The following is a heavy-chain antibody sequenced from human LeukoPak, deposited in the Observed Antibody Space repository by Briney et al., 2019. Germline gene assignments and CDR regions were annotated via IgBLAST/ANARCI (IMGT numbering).Heavy chain of an antibody. Sequence: ASVRVSCKTSGYTFTRYYMHWVRQAPGQGLEWMGIINPSGGSARYAQKFQGRVTMTRDTSTSTVYMEVSSLRSEDTAVYYCARLADYDSSGYLSYWGQGTLVTVSS. D-gene: IGHD3-22*01. J-gene: IGHJ4*02. CDR2: INPSGGSA. CDR3: ARLADYDSSGYLSY. CDR1: GYTFTRYY. V-gene: IGHV1-46*01.